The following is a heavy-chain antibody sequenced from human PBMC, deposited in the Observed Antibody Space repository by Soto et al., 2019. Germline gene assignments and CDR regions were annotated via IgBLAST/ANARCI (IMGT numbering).Heavy chain of an antibody. J-gene: IGHJ4*02. CDR3: ARGSIYDSSGYYFDY. CDR2: INPSGGST. D-gene: IGHD3-22*01. CDR1: GHTFTSYY. V-gene: IGHV1-46*01. Sequence: ASVKVSCKASGHTFTSYYMHWVRQAPGQGLEWMGIINPSGGSTRYAQKFQGRVTMTRDTSTSTVYMELSSLRSEDTAVYYYARGSIYDSSGYYFDYWGQGTLVTVSS.